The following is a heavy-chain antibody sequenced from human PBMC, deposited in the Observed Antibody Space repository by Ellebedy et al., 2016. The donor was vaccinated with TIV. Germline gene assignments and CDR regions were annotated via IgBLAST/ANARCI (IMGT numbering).Heavy chain of an antibody. D-gene: IGHD4-17*01. V-gene: IGHV3-7*01. CDR2: IRQEGDEI. CDR3: ARRASYGDYAVQVNPWFDP. J-gene: IGHJ5*02. Sequence: PGGSLRLSCAASGFNFRSYWMTWVRQAPGKGLEWVAKIRQEGDEIYYVESVKGRFTISGDNAKNSLFLQMNSLRVGDTAVYYCARRASYGDYAVQVNPWFDPWGQGTLVTVSS. CDR1: GFNFRSYW.